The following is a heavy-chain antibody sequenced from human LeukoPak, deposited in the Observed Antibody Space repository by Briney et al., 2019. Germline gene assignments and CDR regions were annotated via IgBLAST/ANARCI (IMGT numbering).Heavy chain of an antibody. Sequence: GGSLRLSCAASGFTFDDYAMHWVRHAPGKGLEWVSGISWNSGSIGYADSVKGRFTISRDNAKNSLYLQMNSLRAEDTALYYCAKSPGRVGAFDIWGQGTMVTVSS. J-gene: IGHJ3*02. D-gene: IGHD1-14*01. CDR1: GFTFDDYA. CDR3: AKSPGRVGAFDI. V-gene: IGHV3-9*01. CDR2: ISWNSGSI.